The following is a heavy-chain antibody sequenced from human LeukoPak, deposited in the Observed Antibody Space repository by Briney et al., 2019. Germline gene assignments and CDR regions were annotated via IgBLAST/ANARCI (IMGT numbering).Heavy chain of an antibody. CDR1: GGSISSSSYY. CDR2: IYYSGST. CDR3: ARQNGYSRGWYGS. Sequence: SETLSLTCTVSGGSISSSSYYWGWIRQPPGKGLEWIGSIYYSGSTYYNPSLKSRVTISVDTSKNQFSLKLSSVTAADTAVYYCARQNGYSRGWYGSWGQGTLVTVSS. D-gene: IGHD6-19*01. V-gene: IGHV4-39*01. J-gene: IGHJ5*02.